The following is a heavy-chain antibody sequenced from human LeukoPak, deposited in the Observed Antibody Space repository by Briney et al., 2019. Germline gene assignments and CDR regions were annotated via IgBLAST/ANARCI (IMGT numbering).Heavy chain of an antibody. CDR3: ARRLGELSIVYPLGY. V-gene: IGHV4-39*01. CDR2: IYYSGST. D-gene: IGHD3-16*01. J-gene: IGHJ4*02. CDR1: GGSISSSSYY. Sequence: PSETLSLTCTVSGGSISSSSYYWGWIRQPPGKGLEWIGSIYYSGSTYYNPSLKSRVTISVDTSKNQFSLKLSSVTAADTAVYYCARRLGELSIVYPLGYWGQGTLVTVSS.